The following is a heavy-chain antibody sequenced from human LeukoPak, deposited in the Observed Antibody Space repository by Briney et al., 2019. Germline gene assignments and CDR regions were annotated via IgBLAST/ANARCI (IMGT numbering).Heavy chain of an antibody. J-gene: IGHJ4*02. CDR2: IWYDGSNI. CDR1: GFTFNSYG. Sequence: GGSLRLSCAASGFTFNSYGMHWVRQAPGKGLEWVAVIWYDGSNIYYADSVKGRFTISRDNSKNTLYLQMNSLRAEETAVYYCAREGYCGGGRCFFDYWGQGTLVTVSS. D-gene: IGHD2-15*01. V-gene: IGHV3-33*01. CDR3: AREGYCGGGRCFFDY.